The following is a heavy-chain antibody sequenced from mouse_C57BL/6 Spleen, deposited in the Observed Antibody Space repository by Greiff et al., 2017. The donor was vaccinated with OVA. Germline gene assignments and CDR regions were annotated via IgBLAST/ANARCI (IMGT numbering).Heavy chain of an antibody. CDR1: GYTFTEYT. D-gene: IGHD2-4*01. V-gene: IGHV1-62-2*01. Sequence: VQRVESGAELVKPGASVKLSCKASGYTFTEYTIHWVKQRSGQGLEWIGWFYPGSGSIKYNEKFKDKATLTADKSSSTVYMELSRLTSEDSAVYFCARQKHDYAWFAYWGQGTLVTVSA. CDR3: ARQKHDYAWFAY. CDR2: FYPGSGSI. J-gene: IGHJ3*01.